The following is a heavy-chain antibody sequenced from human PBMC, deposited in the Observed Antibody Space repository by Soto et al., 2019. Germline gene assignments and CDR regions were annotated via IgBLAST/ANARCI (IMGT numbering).Heavy chain of an antibody. CDR2: IYYSGST. Sequence: QLQLQESGPGLVKPSETLSLTCTVSGGSISSSSYYWGWIRQPPGKGLEWIGGIYYSGSTYYNPSLKSRVTFSVDTSKHQFSLKLSSVTAADTAVYYCARLPAAAHRTGLIGWFDPWGQGTLVTVSS. D-gene: IGHD6-13*01. CDR3: ARLPAAAHRTGLIGWFDP. V-gene: IGHV4-39*01. CDR1: GGSISSSSYY. J-gene: IGHJ5*02.